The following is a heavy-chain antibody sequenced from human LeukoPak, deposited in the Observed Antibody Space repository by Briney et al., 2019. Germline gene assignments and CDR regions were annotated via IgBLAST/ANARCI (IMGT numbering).Heavy chain of an antibody. CDR3: AGTYYYDSSGYYHYSL. V-gene: IGHV4-59*01. D-gene: IGHD3-22*01. CDR2: IYYSGST. J-gene: IGHJ4*02. Sequence: PSETLSLTCTVSGGSISSYYWSWIRQPPGKGLEWIGYIYYSGSTNYNPSLKSRVTISVDTSKNQFSLKLSSVTAADTAVYYCAGTYYYDSSGYYHYSLWGQGTLVTVSS. CDR1: GGSISSYY.